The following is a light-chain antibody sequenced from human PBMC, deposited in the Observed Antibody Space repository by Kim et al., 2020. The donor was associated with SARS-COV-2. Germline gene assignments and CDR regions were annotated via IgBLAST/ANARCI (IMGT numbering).Light chain of an antibody. CDR3: QQYGGSPLYT. J-gene: IGKJ2*01. Sequence: DIVLTQSPGTLSLSPGERATLSCRASQSVSSSSLAWHQQKPGQAPRLLIYGASSRATGIPDRFSGSGSGTDFTLTIDRLEPEDVAVYYCQQYGGSPLYTFGQGTKLEI. CDR1: QSVSSSS. CDR2: GAS. V-gene: IGKV3-20*01.